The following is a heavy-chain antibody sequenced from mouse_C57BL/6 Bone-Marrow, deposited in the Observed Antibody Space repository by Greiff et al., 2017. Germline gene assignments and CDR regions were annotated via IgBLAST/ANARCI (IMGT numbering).Heavy chain of an antibody. J-gene: IGHJ2*01. V-gene: IGHV1-7*01. CDR3: ARWVYDGYHYFDY. Sequence: QVQLQQSGAELAKPGASVKLSCKASGYTFPSYWMHWVKQRPGQGLEWIGYINPSSGYTKYNQKFKDKATLTADKSSSTAYMQLSSLTYEDSAVYYCARWVYDGYHYFDYWGQGTTLTVSS. D-gene: IGHD2-3*01. CDR1: GYTFPSYW. CDR2: INPSSGYT.